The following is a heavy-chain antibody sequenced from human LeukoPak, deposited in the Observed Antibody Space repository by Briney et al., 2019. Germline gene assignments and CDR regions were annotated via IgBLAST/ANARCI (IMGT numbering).Heavy chain of an antibody. V-gene: IGHV4-39*01. J-gene: IGHJ4*02. CDR3: ARASRYYHVLTGYYLSAFDY. CDR1: RGSISNSDHY. CDR2: LYHSGTT. Sequence: SETLSLTCTVSRGSISNSDHYWAWIRQPPGKDLEGLGSLYHSGTTFYNPSLKSRVTISVDTSKKQFSLTLSSVTAADTAVYYCARASRYYHVLTGYYLSAFDYWGQGTLVTVSS. D-gene: IGHD3-9*01.